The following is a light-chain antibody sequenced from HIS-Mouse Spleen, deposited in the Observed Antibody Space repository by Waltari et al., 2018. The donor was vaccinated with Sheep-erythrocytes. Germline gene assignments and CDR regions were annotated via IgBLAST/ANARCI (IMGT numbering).Light chain of an antibody. CDR3: QQSYSTPPLT. J-gene: IGKJ4*01. Sequence: DIQMTQSPSSLSASVGDRVTITCRASQSISSYLNLYQQKPGKAPKLLIYDASSLQSGVPSRFSGSGSGADFTLTISSRQPEDFATYYCQQSYSTPPLTFGGGTKVEIK. V-gene: IGKV1-39*01. CDR1: QSISSY. CDR2: DAS.